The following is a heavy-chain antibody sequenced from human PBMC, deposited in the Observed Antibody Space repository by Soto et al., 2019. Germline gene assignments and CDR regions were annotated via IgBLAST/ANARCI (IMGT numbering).Heavy chain of an antibody. Sequence: QVQLQESGPGLVKPSQTLSLTCTVSGGFISNGGYYWSWIRQHPGKGLEWIGYMFYSGPTHYNPSLKSRVTISVDTTKNQFSLMLSSVTAADPAMYYCARGLILVRGIIILRYFDYWGQGTLVTVSS. V-gene: IGHV4-31*03. J-gene: IGHJ4*02. D-gene: IGHD3-10*01. CDR3: ARGLILVRGIIILRYFDY. CDR2: MFYSGPT. CDR1: GGFISNGGYY.